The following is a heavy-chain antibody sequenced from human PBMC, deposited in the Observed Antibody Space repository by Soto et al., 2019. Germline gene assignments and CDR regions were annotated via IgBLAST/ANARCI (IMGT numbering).Heavy chain of an antibody. J-gene: IGHJ4*02. CDR3: AKDGEAVAGTC. Sequence: HPGGSLRLSCAASGFTFSSYGMHWVRQAPGKGLEWVAVISYDGSNKYYADSVKGRFTISRDNSKNTLYLQMNSLRAEDTAVYYCAKDGEAVAGTCWGQGTLVTVSS. CDR1: GFTFSSYG. V-gene: IGHV3-30*18. CDR2: ISYDGSNK. D-gene: IGHD6-19*01.